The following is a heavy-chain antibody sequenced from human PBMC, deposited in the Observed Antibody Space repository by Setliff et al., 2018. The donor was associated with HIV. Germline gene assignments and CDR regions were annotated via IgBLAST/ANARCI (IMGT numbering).Heavy chain of an antibody. CDR2: IYYSGST. V-gene: IGHV4-59*01. CDR1: GGSISTYY. J-gene: IGHJ4*02. D-gene: IGHD1-26*01. Sequence: SETLSLTCTLSGGSISTYYWSWIRQFPGKGLEWIGYIYYSGSTKYNPSLKSRVTMSVDTSKNQFSLKLSSVTHADTAVYYCARGRGSYWGQGTLVTVSS. CDR3: ARGRGSY.